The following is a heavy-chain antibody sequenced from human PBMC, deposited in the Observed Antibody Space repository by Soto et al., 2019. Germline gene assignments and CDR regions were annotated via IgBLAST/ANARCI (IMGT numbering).Heavy chain of an antibody. Sequence: GGSLRLSCAASGFTVSSNYMSWVRQAPGKGLEWVSVIYTGGNTYYADSVKGRFTISRHISKNTLYLQMNSLKPEDTAVYYCARFSVSSGGGYDPFDYGGQGTLVPVSS. CDR3: ARFSVSSGGGYDPFDY. CDR2: IYTGGNT. J-gene: IGHJ4*02. D-gene: IGHD5-12*01. CDR1: GFTVSSNY. V-gene: IGHV3-53*04.